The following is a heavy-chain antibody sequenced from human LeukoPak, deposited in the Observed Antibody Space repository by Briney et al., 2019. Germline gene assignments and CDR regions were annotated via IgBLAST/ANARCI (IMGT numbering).Heavy chain of an antibody. J-gene: IGHJ4*02. V-gene: IGHV3-30*02. Sequence: GGSLRLSCAASGFTFSSYGMHWVRQAPGKGLDWVAFIRYDGSNQYYADSVKGRFTISRDNSKNTLFLQMSSLRAEDTAVYYCARDGAPYYDFWSGYSHFDYWGQGTLVTVSS. CDR2: IRYDGSNQ. D-gene: IGHD3-3*01. CDR1: GFTFSSYG. CDR3: ARDGAPYYDFWSGYSHFDY.